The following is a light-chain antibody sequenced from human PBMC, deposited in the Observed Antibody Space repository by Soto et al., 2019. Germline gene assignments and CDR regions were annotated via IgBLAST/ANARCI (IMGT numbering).Light chain of an antibody. CDR1: QMVCTSSNSTTS. CDR3: QQYYSTPRT. CDR2: WAS. Sequence: DIVMTQSPDSLAVSLGERATSTGNSSQMVCTSSNSTTSLPCYQQKPGHPPNLLIFWASSRKSGVPDRFSGSGSGTDFTLTISSLQAEDVAVYYCQQYYSTPRTFGQGTKVEIK. V-gene: IGKV4-1*01. J-gene: IGKJ1*01.